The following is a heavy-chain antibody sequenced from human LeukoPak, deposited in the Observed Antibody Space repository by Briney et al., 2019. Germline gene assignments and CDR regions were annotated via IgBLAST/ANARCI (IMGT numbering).Heavy chain of an antibody. Sequence: PGGSLRLSCVGSGFTFSRYWLNWVRQAPGKGLEWVANMNQDGSEIYYLDSVKGRFTISRDNAKNSVYLQMNSLRAEDTALYHCARNNGMDVWGQGTTVIVSS. V-gene: IGHV3-7*03. CDR1: GFTFSRYW. J-gene: IGHJ6*02. CDR3: ARNNGMDV. CDR2: MNQDGSEI.